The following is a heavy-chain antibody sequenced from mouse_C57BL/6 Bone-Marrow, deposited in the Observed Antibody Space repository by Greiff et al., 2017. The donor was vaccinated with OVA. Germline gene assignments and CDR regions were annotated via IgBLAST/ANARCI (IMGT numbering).Heavy chain of an antibody. Sequence: QVQLQQSGPELVKPGASVKISCKASGYAFSSSWMNWVKQRPGTGLEWIGRIYPGDGDTNYNGKFKGKATLTADKSSSTAYMQLSSLTSEDSAVYFCTSSFYAMDYWGQGTSVTVSS. D-gene: IGHD6-1*01. CDR1: GYAFSSSW. J-gene: IGHJ4*01. V-gene: IGHV1-82*01. CDR3: TSSFYAMDY. CDR2: IYPGDGDT.